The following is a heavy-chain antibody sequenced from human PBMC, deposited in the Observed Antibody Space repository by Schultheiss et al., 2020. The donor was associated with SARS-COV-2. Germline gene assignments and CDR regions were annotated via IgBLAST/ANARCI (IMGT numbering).Heavy chain of an antibody. V-gene: IGHV4-59*12. Sequence: SETLSLTCTVSGGSISSYYWSWIRQPPGKGLEWIGSIYYSGSTNYNPSLKSRVTISVDTSKNQFSLKLSSVTAADTAVYYCARGGAAARDFDYWGQGTLVTVSS. D-gene: IGHD6-13*01. J-gene: IGHJ4*02. CDR3: ARGGAAARDFDY. CDR1: GGSISSYY. CDR2: IYYSGST.